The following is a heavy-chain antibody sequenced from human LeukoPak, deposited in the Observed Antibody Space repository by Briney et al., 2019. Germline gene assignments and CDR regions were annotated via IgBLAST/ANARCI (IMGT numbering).Heavy chain of an antibody. CDR2: ISAYNGNT. CDR3: AREGTRDCGGDCYSGGDY. D-gene: IGHD2-21*01. J-gene: IGHJ4*02. CDR1: GYTFTSYG. Sequence: ASVKVSCKASGYTFTSYGISWVRQAPGQGLEWMGWISAYNGNTNYAQKLQGRVTMTTDTYTSTAYMELGSLRSDDTAGYYCAREGTRDCGGDCYSGGDYWGQGTLVTVSS. V-gene: IGHV1-18*01.